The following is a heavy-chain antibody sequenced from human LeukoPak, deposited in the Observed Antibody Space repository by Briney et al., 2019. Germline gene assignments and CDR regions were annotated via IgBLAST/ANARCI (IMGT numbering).Heavy chain of an antibody. CDR2: ISIDGSIT. V-gene: IGHV3-74*01. J-gene: IGHJ4*02. CDR1: GFTFTSYW. D-gene: IGHD2-8*01. Sequence: PGGSLRLSCAASGFTFTSYWMHWVRQAPGKGLVWVSRISIDGSITTYADSVKGRFTTSRDNAKNTLYLQMNSLRDEDSAAYYCARVYLERLTAGYFDHWGQGTWVTVSP. CDR3: ARVYLERLTAGYFDH.